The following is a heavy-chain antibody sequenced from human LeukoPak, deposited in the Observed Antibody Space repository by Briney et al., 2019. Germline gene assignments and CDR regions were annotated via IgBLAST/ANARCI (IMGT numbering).Heavy chain of an antibody. Sequence: GGSLRLSCAASGFTFSSYDMHWVRQAAGKGLEWVSTINDRGIATYYADSVKGRFTISRDNSKNTLSLQVSSLRAEDTAIYYCAKGLKTAVGPYKGYHYYMDVWGKGTTVTVSS. CDR3: AKGLKTAVGPYKGYHYYMDV. V-gene: IGHV3-23*01. CDR1: GFTFSSYD. CDR2: INDRGIAT. D-gene: IGHD5-18*01. J-gene: IGHJ6*03.